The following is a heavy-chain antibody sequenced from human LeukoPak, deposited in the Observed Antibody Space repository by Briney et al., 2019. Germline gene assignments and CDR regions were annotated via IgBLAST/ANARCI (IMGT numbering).Heavy chain of an antibody. CDR1: GGSFSGYY. V-gene: IGHV4-34*01. CDR3: ARRMGYYKRWFDP. J-gene: IGHJ5*02. D-gene: IGHD3-9*01. Sequence: SETLSLACAVYGGSFSGYYWSWIRQPPGKGLEWIGEINHSGSTNYNPSLKSRVTISVDTSKNQFSLKLSSVTAADTAVYDCARRMGYYKRWFDPCGQGTLVTVSS. CDR2: INHSGST.